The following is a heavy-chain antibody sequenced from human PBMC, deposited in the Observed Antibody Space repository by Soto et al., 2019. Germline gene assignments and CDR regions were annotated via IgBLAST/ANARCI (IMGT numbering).Heavy chain of an antibody. D-gene: IGHD1-26*01. CDR1: GFTFSTYT. J-gene: IGHJ6*01. CDR2: INTVSTNI. CDR3: ATSPHRDSERVFV. Sequence: EVQLVESGGGLVQPGGSLRLSCAASGFTFSTYTMIWVRQAPGKGLEWVSYINTVSTNIFYADSVKGRFTISRHNDKNSLFLQMNRLRDEDTAIYYCATSPHRDSERVFVW. V-gene: IGHV3-48*02.